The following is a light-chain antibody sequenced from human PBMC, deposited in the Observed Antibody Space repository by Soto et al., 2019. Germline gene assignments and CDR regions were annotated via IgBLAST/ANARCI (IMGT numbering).Light chain of an antibody. CDR3: SSYTTSSTWV. Sequence: QSALTQPASVSGSPGQSITISCTGTSSDVGGYNYVSWHQHHPGEAPKLMIYDVSNRPSGVSNRFSGSKSGNTASLTISGLQAEDEADYYCSSYTTSSTWVFGGGTKLTVL. V-gene: IGLV2-14*03. J-gene: IGLJ3*02. CDR1: SSDVGGYNY. CDR2: DVS.